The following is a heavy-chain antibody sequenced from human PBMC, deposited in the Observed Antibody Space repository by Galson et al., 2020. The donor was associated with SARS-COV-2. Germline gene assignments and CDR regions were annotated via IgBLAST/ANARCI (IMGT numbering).Heavy chain of an antibody. CDR3: AREGGYYYDSSGLLDS. CDR2: ISSYNGNT. D-gene: IGHD3-22*01. Sequence: GESLKISCKASGYTFTSYGINWVRQAPGQGLEWMGWISSYNGNTNYAQKLQGRVTMTTDTSTSTAYMELMSLRSDDAAVYYCAREGGYYYDSSGLLDSWGQGTLFPVSS. V-gene: IGHV1-18*04. J-gene: IGHJ4*02. CDR1: GYTFTSYG.